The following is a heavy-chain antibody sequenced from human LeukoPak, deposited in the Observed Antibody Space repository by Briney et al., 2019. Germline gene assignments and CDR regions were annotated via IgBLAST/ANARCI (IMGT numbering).Heavy chain of an antibody. J-gene: IGHJ4*02. CDR1: GFTFSSYA. CDR2: IQSKTDAT. Sequence: TGGSLRLSCAASGFTFSSYAMSWVRQAPGKGLEWVGRIQSKTDATVYAAPVKGRFTLSRDDSKSMLYLQMNSLKSEDTAVYYCTRERDGGPENWGQGTLVTVSS. V-gene: IGHV3-15*01. CDR3: TRERDGGPEN. D-gene: IGHD4-23*01.